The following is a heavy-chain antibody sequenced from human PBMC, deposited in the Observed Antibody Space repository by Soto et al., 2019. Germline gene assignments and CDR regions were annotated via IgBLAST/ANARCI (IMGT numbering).Heavy chain of an antibody. CDR2: INPSGGST. V-gene: IGHV1-46*01. D-gene: IGHD4-17*01. CDR3: ARAAYGDLIGNDY. J-gene: IGHJ4*02. CDR1: GYTFTSYY. Sequence: ASVKVSCKASGYTFTSYYMHWVRQAPGQGLEWMGIINPSGGSTSYAKKFQGRVTMTRDTSTSTVYMELSSLRSEDTAVYYCARAAYGDLIGNDYWGQGTLVTVSX.